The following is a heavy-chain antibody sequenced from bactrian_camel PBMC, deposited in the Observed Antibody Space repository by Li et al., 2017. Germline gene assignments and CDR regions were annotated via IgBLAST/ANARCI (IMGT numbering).Heavy chain of an antibody. V-gene: IGHV3S57*01. CDR2: ITLSGRA. D-gene: IGHD5*01. CDR1: GYIFSSCD. CDR3: AANPIGGPAPALRARDYNY. Sequence: HVQLVESGGGSVETGGSLKLSCAASGYIFSSCDWAWYRQVPGKERELVASITLSGRAYYVESVKGRFTISRDNAKNTLTLQMNSLNTEDTAMYYCAANPIGGPAPALRARDYNYWGQGTQVTVS. J-gene: IGHJ4*01.